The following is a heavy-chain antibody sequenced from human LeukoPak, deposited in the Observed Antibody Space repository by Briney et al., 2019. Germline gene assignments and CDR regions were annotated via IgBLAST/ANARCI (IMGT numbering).Heavy chain of an antibody. CDR3: ARTHYDSNAYYSPAGY. V-gene: IGHV1-2*02. CDR2: INVHTGVA. CDR1: GYTFTGYN. Sequence: ASVKVSCKASGYTFTGYNLHWVRQAPGQGLEWMGWINVHTGVAHYAQKFQGRVTMTRVTSISTAYMELSRLRSDDTAVFYCARTHYDSNAYYSPAGYWGQGTLVTVSS. J-gene: IGHJ4*02. D-gene: IGHD3-22*01.